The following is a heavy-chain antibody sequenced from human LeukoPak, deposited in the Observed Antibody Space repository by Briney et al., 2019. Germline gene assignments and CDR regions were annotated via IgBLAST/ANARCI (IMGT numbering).Heavy chain of an antibody. CDR1: GYTLTEFS. CDR3: ATVRSSGWFPSPNYYYYGMDV. Sequence: AAGSLSCKVSGYTLTEFSLHWVRQAPGKGLEWMGGFDTEDGETIYAQKFQGRVTLTEDTSTDTAYMELSSLRSEDTAVYYCATVRSSGWFPSPNYYYYGMDVWGQGTTVTVSS. V-gene: IGHV1-24*01. D-gene: IGHD6-19*01. CDR2: FDTEDGET. J-gene: IGHJ6*02.